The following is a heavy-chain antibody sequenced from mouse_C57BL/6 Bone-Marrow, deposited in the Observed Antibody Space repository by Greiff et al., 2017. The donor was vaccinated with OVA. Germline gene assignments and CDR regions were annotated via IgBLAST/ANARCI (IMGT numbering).Heavy chain of an antibody. D-gene: IGHD4-1*01. Sequence: VQLQQPGAELVRPGSSVKLSCKASGYTFTSYWMHWVKQRPGQGLEWIGNINPSNGGTNYNEKFKSKATLTVDKSSSTAYMQLSSLTSEDSAVYYCARGGLTGFFAYWGQGTLVTVSA. V-gene: IGHV1-53*01. CDR3: ARGGLTGFFAY. CDR1: GYTFTSYW. CDR2: INPSNGGT. J-gene: IGHJ3*01.